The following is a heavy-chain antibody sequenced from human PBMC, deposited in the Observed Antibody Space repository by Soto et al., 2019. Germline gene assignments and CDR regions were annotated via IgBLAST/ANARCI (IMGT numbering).Heavy chain of an antibody. D-gene: IGHD3-16*01. CDR3: AKGILSATIGPYAMDV. Sequence: EGSLRLYCEASGCALSSYAMHLVRKDPGKGLEWVGVISYDGNYIYYADSVKGRFTISRDNSKNTLYVQVNSLRPEDTAVYYCAKGILSATIGPYAMDVWGQGTTVTVSS. J-gene: IGHJ6*02. CDR1: GCALSSYA. V-gene: IGHV3-30*18. CDR2: ISYDGNYI.